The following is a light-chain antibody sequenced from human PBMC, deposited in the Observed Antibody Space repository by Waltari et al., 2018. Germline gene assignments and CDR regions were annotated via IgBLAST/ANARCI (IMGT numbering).Light chain of an antibody. CDR2: SNG. V-gene: IGLV1-44*01. CDR3: VAWDDTLSGMV. CDR1: SSNIGGNI. J-gene: IGLJ3*02. Sequence: QSVLTQPPSASGTPGQRVTISCSGSSSNIGGNIVNWYRQVPGTAPKPLIHSNGLRPSGVPDRFSGSKSGTSASLAISGLQSEDEADYYCVAWDDTLSGMVFGGGTKLTVL.